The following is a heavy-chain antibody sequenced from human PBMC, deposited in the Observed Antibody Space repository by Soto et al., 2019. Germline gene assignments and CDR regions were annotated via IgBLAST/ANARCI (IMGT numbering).Heavy chain of an antibody. CDR3: ARDRLAMGADY. CDR1: GDSVSSAAKA. Sequence: QVQLQESGPGLVKPSETLSLTCNVFGDSVSSAAKAWTWVRQPPGKGLEWIADMYYSGRTEYNPSLGGRASMSIEASKSQFSLRLYSLTAADPAVYYCARDRLAMGADYLSRGTLVSVSS. J-gene: IGHJ4*02. V-gene: IGHV4-61*08. CDR2: MYYSGRT.